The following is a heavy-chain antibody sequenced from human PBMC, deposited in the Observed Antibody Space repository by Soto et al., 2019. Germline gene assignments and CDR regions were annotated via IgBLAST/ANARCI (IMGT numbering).Heavy chain of an antibody. CDR2: INPSGEHT. J-gene: IGHJ5*02. D-gene: IGHD6-19*01. CDR3: AREEDSSGWYWFDP. Sequence: ASVKVSCKASGYSFKDHYMHWVRQAPGRGLEWVGIINPSGEHTNYAQQFRGRVAMTRDTSTSTAYMELRSLRSEDTAVYYCAREEDSSGWYWFDPWGQGTLVTVS. V-gene: IGHV1-46*02. CDR1: GYSFKDHY.